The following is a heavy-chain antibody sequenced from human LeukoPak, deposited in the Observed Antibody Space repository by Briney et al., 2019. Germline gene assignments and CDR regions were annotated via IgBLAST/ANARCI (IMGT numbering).Heavy chain of an antibody. CDR2: IIPIFGTA. Sequence: ASVKVSCKASGGTFSSYAISWVRQAPGQGLEWMGGIIPIFGTANYAQKFQGRVTITADESTSTAYMELRSLRSEDTAVYYCASILHYYDSSGYYADYWGQGTLVTVSS. CDR3: ASILHYYDSSGYYADY. D-gene: IGHD3-22*01. V-gene: IGHV1-69*01. CDR1: GGTFSSYA. J-gene: IGHJ4*02.